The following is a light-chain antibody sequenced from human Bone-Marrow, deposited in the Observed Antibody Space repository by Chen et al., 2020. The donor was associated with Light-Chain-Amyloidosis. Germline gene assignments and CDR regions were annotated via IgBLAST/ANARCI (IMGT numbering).Light chain of an antibody. J-gene: IGLJ3*02. CDR3: CSYAGSSGWV. CDR1: SSDVGSYNL. CDR2: EVS. V-gene: IGLV2-23*02. Sequence: QSALTQPASVSGSPGQSITISCTGTSSDVGSYNLVSWYQQHPGKAPKLMIYEVSKRPSGVSTRFSGSKSGNTASLTISGLQAEDEADYYCCSYAGSSGWVFGGGTKLTVL.